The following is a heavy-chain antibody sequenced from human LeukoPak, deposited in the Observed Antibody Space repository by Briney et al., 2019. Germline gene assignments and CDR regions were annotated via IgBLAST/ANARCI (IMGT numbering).Heavy chain of an antibody. CDR2: IKQDGSEK. V-gene: IGHV3-7*01. CDR3: ARDGGYYYDSSALPAFDI. D-gene: IGHD3-22*01. CDR1: GFTFSKYA. J-gene: IGHJ3*02. Sequence: GGSLRLSCAASGFTFSKYAMQWVRQAPGKGLEWVANIKQDGSEKYYVDSVEGRFTISRDNAKNSLYLQMNSLRAEDTAVYYCARDGGYYYDSSALPAFDIWGQGTMVTVSS.